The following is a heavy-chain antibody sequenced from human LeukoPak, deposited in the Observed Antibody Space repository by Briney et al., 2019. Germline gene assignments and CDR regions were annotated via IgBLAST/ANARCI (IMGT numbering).Heavy chain of an antibody. CDR1: GGSISSYY. V-gene: IGHV4-59*01. D-gene: IGHD6-13*01. Sequence: PSETLSLTCTVSGGSISSYYWSWIRQPPGKGLEWIAFVSYSGSTNYNPSLKNRVTISRDTSKNQLSLKLSSVTAADTAVYYCARDRGSAGGFDFWGQGALVTVSS. CDR2: VSYSGST. J-gene: IGHJ4*02. CDR3: ARDRGSAGGFDF.